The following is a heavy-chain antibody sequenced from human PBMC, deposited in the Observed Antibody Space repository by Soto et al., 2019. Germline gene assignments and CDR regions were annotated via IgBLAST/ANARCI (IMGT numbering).Heavy chain of an antibody. CDR1: GGSISSGGYY. D-gene: IGHD3-22*01. CDR2: IYYSGST. V-gene: IGHV4-31*03. J-gene: IGHJ6*02. CDR3: ARDYDSSGYPLTGGMDV. Sequence: QVQLQESGPGLVKPSQTLSLTCTVSGGSISSGGYYWSWIRQHPGKGLEWIGYIYYSGSTYYNLFLKSRVTISVDTSKNQFSLKLSSVTAADTAVYYCARDYDSSGYPLTGGMDVWGQGTTVTVSS.